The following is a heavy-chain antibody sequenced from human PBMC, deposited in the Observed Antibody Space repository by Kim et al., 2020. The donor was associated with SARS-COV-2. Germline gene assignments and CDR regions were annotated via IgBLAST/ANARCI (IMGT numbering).Heavy chain of an antibody. CDR2: YT. D-gene: IGHD3-16*01. CDR3: AREYYGRGDY. J-gene: IGHJ4*02. Sequence: YTNYADSVKGRFTISRDDAKNSLYLQMNSLGADDTATYYCAREYYGRGDYWGQGTLVTVSS. V-gene: IGHV3-11*05.